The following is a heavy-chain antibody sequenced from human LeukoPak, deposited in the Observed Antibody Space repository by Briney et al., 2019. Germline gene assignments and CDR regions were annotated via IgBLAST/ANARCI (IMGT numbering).Heavy chain of an antibody. Sequence: MSSETLSLTCAVYGGSLSGYYWSWIRQHPGKGLEWIGYIYYSGSTYYNPSLKSRVTISVDTSKNQFSLKLSSVTAADTAVYYCARDYGGNGYFDYWGQGTLVTVSS. CDR3: ARDYGGNGYFDY. CDR1: GGSLSGYY. CDR2: IYYSGST. D-gene: IGHD4-23*01. V-gene: IGHV4-31*11. J-gene: IGHJ4*02.